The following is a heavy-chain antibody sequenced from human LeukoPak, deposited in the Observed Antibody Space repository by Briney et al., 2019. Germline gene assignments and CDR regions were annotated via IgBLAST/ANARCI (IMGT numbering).Heavy chain of an antibody. Sequence: GASVKVSCKASGYTFTSYGISWVRQAPGQGLEWMGIINPTGTATRFAQNFQGRVTLTRDTSTSTDYMEVRSLRSDDTAVYYCARDFSGSWTWDYWGQGTLVTVSS. CDR2: INPTGTAT. D-gene: IGHD5-12*01. V-gene: IGHV1-46*01. CDR3: ARDFSGSWTWDY. J-gene: IGHJ4*02. CDR1: GYTFTSYG.